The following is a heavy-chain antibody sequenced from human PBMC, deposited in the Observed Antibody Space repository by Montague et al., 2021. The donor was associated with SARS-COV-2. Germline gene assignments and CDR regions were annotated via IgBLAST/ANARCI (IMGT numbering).Heavy chain of an antibody. D-gene: IGHD6-13*01. V-gene: IGHV3-48*02. CDR3: ARDLYSSSWPGNWFDP. CDR2: ISSSSTTI. CDR1: GFTFSSCS. J-gene: IGHJ5*02. Sequence: SLRLSCAASGFTFSSCSMNWVHQAPGKGLEWVSYISSSSTTIYYADSVKGRFTISRDNAKNSLYLQMNSLRDEDTAVYYCARDLYSSSWPGNWFDPWGQGTLVTVSS.